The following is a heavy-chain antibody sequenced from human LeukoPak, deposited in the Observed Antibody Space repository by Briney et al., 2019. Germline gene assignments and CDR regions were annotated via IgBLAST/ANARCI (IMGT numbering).Heavy chain of an antibody. V-gene: IGHV3-30*02. J-gene: IGHJ4*02. CDR3: AKDRALYCGSTSCSLPVDY. CDR1: GFTFSSYG. CDR2: MWYDGSSK. D-gene: IGHD2-2*01. Sequence: GGSLRLSCAASGFTFSSYGMHWVRQAPGKGLEWVAFMWYDGSSKYYADSVKGQFTISRDNSKNTLYLSMNSLRAEDTAVYYCAKDRALYCGSTSCSLPVDYWGQGTLVTVSS.